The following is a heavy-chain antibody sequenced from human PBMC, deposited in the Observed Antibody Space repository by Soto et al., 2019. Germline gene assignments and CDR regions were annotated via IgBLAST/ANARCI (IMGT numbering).Heavy chain of an antibody. D-gene: IGHD3-22*01. V-gene: IGHV5-51*01. CDR2: IYPGDSDT. J-gene: IGHJ4*02. CDR1: GYSFTSYW. Sequence: GESLKISCKGSGYSFTSYWIGWVRQMPGKGLEWMGIIYPGDSDTRYSPSFQGQVTISADKSISTAYLQWSSLKASDTAMYYCARHYTHYYDSSGYYGIDYWGQGTLVTVSS. CDR3: ARHYTHYYDSSGYYGIDY.